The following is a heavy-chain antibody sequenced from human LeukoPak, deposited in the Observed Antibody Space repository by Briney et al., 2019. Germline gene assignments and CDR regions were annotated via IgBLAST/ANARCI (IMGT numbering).Heavy chain of an antibody. Sequence: SETLSLTCTVSGYSISSGYYWGWIRQPPGKGLEWIGYIYDSGSTYYNPSLKSRVTISVDTSKNQFSLRLTSVTAADTAVYYCARDRSSSADAFDIWGQGTMVTVSS. D-gene: IGHD6-6*01. J-gene: IGHJ3*02. CDR2: IYDSGST. V-gene: IGHV4-38-2*02. CDR3: ARDRSSSADAFDI. CDR1: GYSISSGYY.